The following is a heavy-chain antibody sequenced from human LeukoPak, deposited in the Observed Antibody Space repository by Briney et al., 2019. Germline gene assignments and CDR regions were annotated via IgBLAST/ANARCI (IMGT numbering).Heavy chain of an antibody. D-gene: IGHD3-10*01. CDR1: GYTFTDYY. CDR2: INPDSGGT. Sequence: ASVKVSCKASGYTFTDYYMHWVRQAPGQGLEWMGRINPDSGGTNYAQKFQGGVTMTRDTSISTAYMELSGLRSDDTAMYYCAKDHGYVGSNWFDPWGQGTLVTVSS. V-gene: IGHV1-2*06. CDR3: AKDHGYVGSNWFDP. J-gene: IGHJ5*02.